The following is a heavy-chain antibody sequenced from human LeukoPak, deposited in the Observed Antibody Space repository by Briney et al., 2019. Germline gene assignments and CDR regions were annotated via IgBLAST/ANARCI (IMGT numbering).Heavy chain of an antibody. V-gene: IGHV3-7*01. D-gene: IGHD3-10*01. CDR3: ARAIRGSAVDTGDR. CDR2: IKNDGSEE. CDR1: GFTFSRYW. J-gene: IGHJ4*02. Sequence: PGGSLRLSCAASGFTFSRYWMRWVRQAPGKGLEGVANIKNDGSEEYYVDSVKGRFTISRDNAGNSLFLQMNSLTAEDTAVYYCARAIRGSAVDTGDRWGQGTLVTVSS.